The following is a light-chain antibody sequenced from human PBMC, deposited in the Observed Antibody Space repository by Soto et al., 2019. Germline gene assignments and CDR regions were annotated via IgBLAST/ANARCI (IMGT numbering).Light chain of an antibody. Sequence: EIVLTQSPGTLSLSPGERATLSCRASQSVRSTYLAWYQQKPGQAPRLLLYGASSRATGIPDRFSVSGSGTDFTLTISRLEPEDFAVYYCQQYGSSPYTCGQDTELEIK. V-gene: IGKV3-20*01. J-gene: IGKJ2*01. CDR1: QSVRSTY. CDR2: GAS. CDR3: QQYGSSPYT.